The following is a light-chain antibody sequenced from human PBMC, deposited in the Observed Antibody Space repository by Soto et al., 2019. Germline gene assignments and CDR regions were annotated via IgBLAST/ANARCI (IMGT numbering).Light chain of an antibody. Sequence: QSALTQPASVSGSPGQSITISCTGTSSDVGGYNYVSWYQHHPGKAPRLMIYDVSDRPSGVSNRFSGSKSGNTASLTISGLQAEDEADYYCSSYTSIDTVLFGGGTKVTVL. CDR1: SSDVGGYNY. J-gene: IGLJ2*01. V-gene: IGLV2-14*03. CDR3: SSYTSIDTVL. CDR2: DVS.